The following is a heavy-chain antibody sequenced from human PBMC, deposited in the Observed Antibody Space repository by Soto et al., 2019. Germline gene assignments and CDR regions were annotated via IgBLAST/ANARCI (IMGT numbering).Heavy chain of an antibody. J-gene: IGHJ4*01. Sequence: PSETLSLTCTVSGGSISSYYWSWILQPPWKGLEWIGYIYYSGSTNYNPSLKSRVTISVDTSKNQFSLKLSSVTAADTAVYYCASLPGSGYYRWGFDYWGQGTLVTVSS. CDR2: IYYSGST. D-gene: IGHD3-22*01. CDR3: ASLPGSGYYRWGFDY. CDR1: GGSISSYY. V-gene: IGHV4-59*08.